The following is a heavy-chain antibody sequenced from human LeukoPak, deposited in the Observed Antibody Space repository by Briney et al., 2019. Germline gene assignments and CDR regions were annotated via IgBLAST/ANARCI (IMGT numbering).Heavy chain of an antibody. V-gene: IGHV4-61*02. CDR2: IYTSGST. D-gene: IGHD3-10*01. CDR3: AREWFLPDY. Sequence: PSETLSLTCTVSGGSISSGSYYWSWIRQPAGKGLEWIGRIYTSGSTNHNPSLKSRVTISVDTSKNQFSLKLSSVTAADTAVYYCAREWFLPDYWGQGTLVTVSS. CDR1: GGSISSGSYY. J-gene: IGHJ4*02.